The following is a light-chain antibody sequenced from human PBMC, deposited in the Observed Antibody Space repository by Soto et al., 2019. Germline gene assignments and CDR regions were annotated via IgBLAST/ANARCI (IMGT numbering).Light chain of an antibody. J-gene: IGKJ2*02. CDR2: STS. Sequence: EFVLTQSPATLSLSPGERATLSCRASQSLSTDDFAWYQQKPGQPPRLLIYSTSRRISGVPDRFSASGSGTDFTLTISRLEPEDFAVDYCQKYDNLPCTFGQVTKLEIK. CDR1: QSLSTDD. CDR3: QKYDNLPCT. V-gene: IGKV3-20*01.